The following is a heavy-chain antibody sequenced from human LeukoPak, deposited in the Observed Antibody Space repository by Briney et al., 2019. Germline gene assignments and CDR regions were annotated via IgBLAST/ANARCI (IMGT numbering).Heavy chain of an antibody. J-gene: IGHJ3*02. CDR2: IIPILGIA. CDR1: GGTFSSYA. V-gene: IGHV1-69*04. Sequence: SVKVSCKASGGTFSSYAISWVRQAPGQGLEWMGRIIPILGIANYAQKFQGRVTITADKSTSTAYMELSSLRSEDTAVYYCARDPGYSSSWDDAFDIWGQGTMVTVSS. CDR3: ARDPGYSSSWDDAFDI. D-gene: IGHD6-13*01.